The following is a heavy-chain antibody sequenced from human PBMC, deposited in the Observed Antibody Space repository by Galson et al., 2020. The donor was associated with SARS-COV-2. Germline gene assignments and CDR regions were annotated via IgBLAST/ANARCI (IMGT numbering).Heavy chain of an antibody. Sequence: GGSLRLSCAASGFTFSDHFMDWVRQAPGKGLEWVGRIRNKASRSSTEYAASVRGRFIISRDDSKNSLSLQMSSLKTEDTAVYYCTRDWSGAGDYWGRGTLVTVSS. J-gene: IGHJ4*02. V-gene: IGHV3-72*01. CDR2: IRNKASRSST. D-gene: IGHD1-26*01. CDR1: GFTFSDHF. CDR3: TRDWSGAGDY.